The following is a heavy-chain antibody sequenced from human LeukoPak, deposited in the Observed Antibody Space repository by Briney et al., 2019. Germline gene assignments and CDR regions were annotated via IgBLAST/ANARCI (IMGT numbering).Heavy chain of an antibody. CDR1: GVTFRSYV. CDR2: ISSTSIYT. CDR3: AREDGYSSSWYSDY. Sequence: GGSLRLSGAASGVTFRSYVMHWVRQAPGKGLEWVSDISSTSIYTNYADSVKGRFTISGDNAKNSLYLQMNSLRAEDTAVYYCAREDGYSSSWYSDYWGQGTLVTVSS. J-gene: IGHJ4*02. V-gene: IGHV3-21*05. D-gene: IGHD6-13*01.